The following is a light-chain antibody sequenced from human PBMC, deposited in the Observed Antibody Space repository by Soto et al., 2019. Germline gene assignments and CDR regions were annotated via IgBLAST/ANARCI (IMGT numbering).Light chain of an antibody. CDR3: QHYNSYSEA. J-gene: IGKJ1*01. V-gene: IGKV1-5*03. CDR1: QTISSW. Sequence: DIQMTQSPSTLSGSVGDRVTITCRASQTISSWLAWYQQKPGKAPKLLIYKASPLTSGVPSRFSGSGAGTEFTLTISSLQPDDFATSYCQHYNSYSEAFGQGTKVDIK. CDR2: KAS.